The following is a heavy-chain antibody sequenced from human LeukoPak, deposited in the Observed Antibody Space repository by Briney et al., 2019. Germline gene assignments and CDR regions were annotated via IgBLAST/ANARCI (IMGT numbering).Heavy chain of an antibody. Sequence: GGSLRLSCAASGFTFSSYAMSWVRQAPGKGLEWVSAISGSGGSTYYADSVKGRFTISRDNSKNTLYLQMNSLRAEDTAVYYCAKDSPSGGFVVVPAAMEVDYWGQGTLVTVSS. CDR1: GFTFSSYA. CDR3: AKDSPSGGFVVVPAAMEVDY. D-gene: IGHD2-2*01. V-gene: IGHV3-23*01. J-gene: IGHJ4*02. CDR2: ISGSGGST.